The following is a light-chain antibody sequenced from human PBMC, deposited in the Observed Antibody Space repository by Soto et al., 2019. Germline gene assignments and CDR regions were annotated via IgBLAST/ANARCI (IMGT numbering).Light chain of an antibody. CDR1: QNVEGC. CDR2: DAS. CDR3: QQRKTWPPIT. J-gene: IGKJ5*01. V-gene: IGKV3-11*01. Sequence: EIELTQTPATLSLSPGERATLSCRASQNVEGCLAWYQQRPGQAPRLLIYDASNRAPGIPARFSGSGSGTDFTLTISSLEPEDFAVYYCQQRKTWPPITFGQGTRLEIK.